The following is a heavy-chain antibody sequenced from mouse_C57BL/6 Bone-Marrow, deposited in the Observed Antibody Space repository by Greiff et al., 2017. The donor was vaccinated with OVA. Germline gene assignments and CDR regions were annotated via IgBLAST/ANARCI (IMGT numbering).Heavy chain of an antibody. V-gene: IGHV2-2*01. CDR1: GFSLTSYG. D-gene: IGHD2-4*01. CDR3: ARSEIYYDPYYYAMDY. Sequence: VHLVESGPGLVQPSQSLSITCTVSGFSLTSYGVHWVRQSPGKGLEWLGVIWSGGSTDYNAAFISRLSISKDNSKSQVFFKMNSLQADDTAIYYCARSEIYYDPYYYAMDYWGQGTSVTVSS. J-gene: IGHJ4*01. CDR2: IWSGGST.